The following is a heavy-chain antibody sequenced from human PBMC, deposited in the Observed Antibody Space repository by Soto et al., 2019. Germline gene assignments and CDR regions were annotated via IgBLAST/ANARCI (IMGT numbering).Heavy chain of an antibody. Sequence: QVQLVESGGGVVQPGRSLRLSCAASGFTFNGYAMHWVRQAPGKGLEWVAVISYDGSNKYYADSVKGRFTISRDNSENTLYLQMNSLRAEATAVYYCARDLSPVVVITITTYYFDYWGQGTLVTVSS. CDR2: ISYDGSNK. D-gene: IGHD3-22*01. CDR3: ARDLSPVVVITITTYYFDY. J-gene: IGHJ4*02. V-gene: IGHV3-30-3*01. CDR1: GFTFNGYA.